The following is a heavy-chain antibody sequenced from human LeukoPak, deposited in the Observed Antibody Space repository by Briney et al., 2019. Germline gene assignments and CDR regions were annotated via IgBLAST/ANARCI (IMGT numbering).Heavy chain of an antibody. D-gene: IGHD3-3*01. CDR3: ARTLHYDFWSGYYREANHFDY. Sequence: SETLSLTCTVSGGSISSYYWSWLRQPPGKGLEWIGYIYYSGSTNYNPSLKSRVTISVDTSKNQFSLKLSSVTAADTAVYYCARTLHYDFWSGYYREANHFDYWGQGTLVTVSS. CDR1: GGSISSYY. J-gene: IGHJ4*02. V-gene: IGHV4-59*01. CDR2: IYYSGST.